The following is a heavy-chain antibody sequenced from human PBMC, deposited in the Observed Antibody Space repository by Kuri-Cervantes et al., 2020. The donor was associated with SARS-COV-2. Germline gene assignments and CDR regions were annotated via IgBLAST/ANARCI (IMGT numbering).Heavy chain of an antibody. D-gene: IGHD2-21*02. V-gene: IGHV3-74*01. Sequence: GGSLRLSCAASGFPFRSYWMHWVRQAPGKGLVWVSRTNSDGISTSYADSVKGRFTISRDYAKNTLYLQLNSLGAEDTAVYYCARGGVVTADWYFDLWGRGTLVTVSS. CDR2: TNSDGIST. CDR1: GFPFRSYW. CDR3: ARGGVVTADWYFDL. J-gene: IGHJ2*01.